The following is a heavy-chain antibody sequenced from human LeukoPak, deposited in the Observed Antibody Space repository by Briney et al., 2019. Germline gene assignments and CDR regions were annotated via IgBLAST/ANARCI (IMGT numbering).Heavy chain of an antibody. Sequence: GGSLRLSCTASGITFNNYAMSGVGQAPGKGLEWVSTISGRGDVTYYADSVKGRFTISRDNSKNTLFLQMNSLRAEDTAVYYCANTLLYSSGWDYWGQGTLVTVSS. CDR2: ISGRGDVT. V-gene: IGHV3-23*01. D-gene: IGHD6-19*01. CDR1: GITFNNYA. J-gene: IGHJ4*02. CDR3: ANTLLYSSGWDY.